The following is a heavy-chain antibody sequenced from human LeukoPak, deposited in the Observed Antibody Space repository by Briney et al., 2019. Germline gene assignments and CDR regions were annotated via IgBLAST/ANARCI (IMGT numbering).Heavy chain of an antibody. J-gene: IGHJ4*02. CDR2: ISSSSSYI. CDR1: GFTFSSYS. D-gene: IGHD6-6*01. Sequence: GGSLRLSCAASGFTFSSYSMNWVRQAPGKGLELVSSISSSSSYIYYADSVKGRFTISRDNAKNSLYLQMNSLRDEDTAVYYCARGIAARIGNDYWGQGTLVTVSS. V-gene: IGHV3-21*01. CDR3: ARGIAARIGNDY.